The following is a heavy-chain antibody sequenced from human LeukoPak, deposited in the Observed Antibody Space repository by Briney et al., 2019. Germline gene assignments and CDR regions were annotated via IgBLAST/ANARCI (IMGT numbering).Heavy chain of an antibody. Sequence: SETLSLTCTVSGGSISSYYWSWIRRPPGKGLEWIGYIYYSGSTNYNPSLKSRVTISVDTSKNQFSLKLSSVTAADTAVYYCARHPYDFWSGYYTGFYFDYWGQGTLVTVSS. J-gene: IGHJ4*02. CDR1: GGSISSYY. CDR3: ARHPYDFWSGYYTGFYFDY. V-gene: IGHV4-59*08. D-gene: IGHD3-3*01. CDR2: IYYSGST.